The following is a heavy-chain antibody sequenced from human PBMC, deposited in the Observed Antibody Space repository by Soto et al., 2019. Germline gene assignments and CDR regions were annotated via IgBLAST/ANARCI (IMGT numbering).Heavy chain of an antibody. CDR3: ARALGYSGYAGMDV. CDR1: GYTFTIYG. J-gene: IGHJ6*02. D-gene: IGHD5-12*01. CDR2: ISPDNGNT. Sequence: QVQLAQSGGEVKKPGASVKVSCKASGYTFTIYGINWVRQAPGQGLEWMGWISPDNGNTNYAQKLQGRVTMTTDTSTSTAYMELRSLRSDDTAVYYCARALGYSGYAGMDVWGQGTTVTVSS. V-gene: IGHV1-18*01.